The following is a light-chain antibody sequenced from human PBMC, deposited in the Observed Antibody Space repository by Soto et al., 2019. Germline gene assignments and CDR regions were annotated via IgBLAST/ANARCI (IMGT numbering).Light chain of an antibody. J-gene: IGLJ2*01. CDR1: SSDVGGYNY. CDR2: EVS. Sequence: QSVLTQPASLSGSPGQSITISCTGTSSDVGGYNYVSWYQQHPGKAPKLMIYEVSNRPSGVSNRFSGSKSGNTASLTISGLQAEDEADYYCSSYTSSSTVFGGGTKVTVL. V-gene: IGLV2-14*01. CDR3: SSYTSSSTV.